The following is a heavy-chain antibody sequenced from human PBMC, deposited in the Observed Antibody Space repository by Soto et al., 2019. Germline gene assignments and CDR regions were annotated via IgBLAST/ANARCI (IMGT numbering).Heavy chain of an antibody. CDR2: ISYDGSNK. J-gene: IGHJ4*02. V-gene: IGHV3-30*18. D-gene: IGHD3-3*01. CDR1: GFTFSNYG. CDR3: AKGYYDFWSNYYTTTQYFDY. Sequence: QVQLVESGGGVVQPGRSLRLSCAASGFTFSNYGMHWVRQAPGKGLEWVAVISYDGSNKYYADSVKGRFTISRDNSKNTXYXXMNSLRAEDTAVYYCAKGYYDFWSNYYTTTQYFDYWGQGTLVTVSS.